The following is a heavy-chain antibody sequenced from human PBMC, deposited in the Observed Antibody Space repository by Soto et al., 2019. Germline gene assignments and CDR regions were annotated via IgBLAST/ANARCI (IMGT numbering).Heavy chain of an antibody. Sequence: ASVKVSCKASGYTFSSYDITWVRQAAGQGLEWMGWVNPNSGDTDYTQKFQGRVTMTRDTSKNTLYLQMNSLRADDTAVYYCAKGICGSTSCTFDYCGQGTLVTVSS. CDR2: VNPNSGDT. CDR1: GYTFSSYD. J-gene: IGHJ4*02. D-gene: IGHD2-2*01. CDR3: AKGICGSTSCTFDY. V-gene: IGHV1-8*02.